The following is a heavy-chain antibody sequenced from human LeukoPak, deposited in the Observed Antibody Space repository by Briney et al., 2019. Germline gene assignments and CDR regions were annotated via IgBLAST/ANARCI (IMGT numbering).Heavy chain of an antibody. CDR1: GFTFSSYA. CDR3: AKKLLWFGEAYY. Sequence: TGGSLRLSCAASGFTFSSYAMSWVRQAPGKGLEWVSAISGSGGSTYYADSVKGRFTISRDNSKNTLYLQMNSLRAEDTAVYYCAKKLLWFGEAYYWGQGTLVTVSS. D-gene: IGHD3-10*01. V-gene: IGHV3-23*01. J-gene: IGHJ4*02. CDR2: ISGSGGST.